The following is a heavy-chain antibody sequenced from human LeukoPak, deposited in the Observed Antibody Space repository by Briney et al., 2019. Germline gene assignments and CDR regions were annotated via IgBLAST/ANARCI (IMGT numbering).Heavy chain of an antibody. CDR2: INCNVAST. CDR1: GFTFDDYG. CDR3: ARVGSEEGYYFDY. V-gene: IGHV3-20*04. D-gene: IGHD2-15*01. J-gene: IGHJ4*02. Sequence: GGSXXLSCAASGFTFDDYGMRWVRQVPGKGMEWVFVINCNVASTAYADSVNGRFTISRDNAKNSLYLQMNSLRAEDTALYYCARVGSEEGYYFDYWGQGTLVTVSS.